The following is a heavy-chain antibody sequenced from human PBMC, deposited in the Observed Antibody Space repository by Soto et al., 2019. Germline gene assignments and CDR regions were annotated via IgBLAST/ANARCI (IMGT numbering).Heavy chain of an antibody. J-gene: IGHJ4*02. D-gene: IGHD2-15*01. V-gene: IGHV3-11*01. Sequence: QVQLVESGGGSVKPGGSLRLSCAASGFTFSDYYMSWIRQAPGKGLEWVSYISSSGITTYSADSVEGRFTISRDNAKKSLYLHMNRLRADDTAVYYCATLYCSGGSCYNSLDYCAQGTLVTVAS. CDR3: ATLYCSGGSCYNSLDY. CDR2: ISSSGITT. CDR1: GFTFSDYY.